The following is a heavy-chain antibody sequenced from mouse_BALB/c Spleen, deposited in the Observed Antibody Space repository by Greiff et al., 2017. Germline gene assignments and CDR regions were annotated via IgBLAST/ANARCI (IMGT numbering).Heavy chain of an antibody. Sequence: EVQLQQSGPELVKPGASVKISCKASGYTFTDYYMNWVKQSHGQSLEWIGLVNPNNGGTSYNQKFKGKATLTVDKSSSTAYVELRSLTSEDSAVYYCAYGRAFDVWGAGTTVTVSS. CDR1: GYTFTDYY. D-gene: IGHD2-10*02. J-gene: IGHJ1*01. CDR3: AYGRAFDV. V-gene: IGHV1-26*01. CDR2: VNPNNGGT.